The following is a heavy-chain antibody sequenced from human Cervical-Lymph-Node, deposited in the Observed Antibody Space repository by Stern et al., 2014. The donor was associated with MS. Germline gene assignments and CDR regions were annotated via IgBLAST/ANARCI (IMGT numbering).Heavy chain of an antibody. CDR1: GGSVYSYY. Sequence: QVQLQESGPGLVKPSETLSLTCTVSGGSVYSYYWDWIRQPPGMGLVWLGNIYYTGTTNYNPSLQSRVTLSLDTSKSQLSLKLTSVTAADTAVYFCARQRYGGDPMFDLWGQGTPVTVSS. V-gene: IGHV4-59*02. CDR2: IYYTGTT. D-gene: IGHD4-23*01. J-gene: IGHJ5*02. CDR3: ARQRYGGDPMFDL.